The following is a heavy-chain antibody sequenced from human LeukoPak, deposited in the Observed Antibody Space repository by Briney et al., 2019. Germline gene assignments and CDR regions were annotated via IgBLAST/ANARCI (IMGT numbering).Heavy chain of an antibody. V-gene: IGHV3-7*03. D-gene: IGHD2-8*02. CDR3: ARDCGAAITGPRFDL. Sequence: GGSLKLSCAASGFTFSTYWMSWVRQAPGKGLEWVAMIRPDGSGEYCVDSVKGRFTISRDNVNYSLYLQMNSLTAEDTAVYYCARDCGAAITGPRFDLWGQGARVTVSS. CDR2: IRPDGSGE. J-gene: IGHJ4*02. CDR1: GFTFSTYW.